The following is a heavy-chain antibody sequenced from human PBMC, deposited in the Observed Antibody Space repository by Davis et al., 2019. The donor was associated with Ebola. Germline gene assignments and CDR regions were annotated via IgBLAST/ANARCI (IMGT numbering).Heavy chain of an antibody. V-gene: IGHV3-30*18. CDR1: GFTFNKFW. D-gene: IGHD1-26*01. J-gene: IGHJ4*02. Sequence: GESLKISCAASGFTFNKFWMSWVRQAPGKGLEWVALLSHDGINMYYADSLKGRFTIFRDNSKNSLYLQMNSLRAEDTAVYYCAKVRWSELPSGNIDYWGQGTLVTVSS. CDR2: LSHDGINM. CDR3: AKVRWSELPSGNIDY.